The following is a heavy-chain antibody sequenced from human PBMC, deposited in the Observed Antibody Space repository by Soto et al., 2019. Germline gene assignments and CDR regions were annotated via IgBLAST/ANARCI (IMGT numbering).Heavy chain of an antibody. CDR1: GGSISSGGYY. V-gene: IGHV4-31*03. Sequence: SETLSLTCTVSGGSISSGGYYWSWIRQHPGKGLEWIGYIYYSGSTYYNKSLKSRVTISVDTSKNQFSLKLNSVTAADTAVYYCARTTIFGVVIRFDYWGQGTLVTVSS. J-gene: IGHJ4*02. CDR3: ARTTIFGVVIRFDY. D-gene: IGHD3-3*01. CDR2: IYYSGST.